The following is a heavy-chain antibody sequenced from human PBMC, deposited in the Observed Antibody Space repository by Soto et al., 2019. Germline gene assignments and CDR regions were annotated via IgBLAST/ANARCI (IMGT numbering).Heavy chain of an antibody. CDR2: IKQDGSEK. D-gene: IGHD2-15*01. CDR1: GFTFSSYW. Sequence: EVQLVESGAGLVQPGGSLRLSGAASGFTFSSYWMSWVREAPGKGLEWVANIKQDGSEKYYVDSVKGRFTISRDNAKNSLYLQMNSLRAEDTAVYYCARDSSCSGGSCYCDYWGQGTLVTVSS. CDR3: ARDSSCSGGSCYCDY. J-gene: IGHJ4*02. V-gene: IGHV3-7*03.